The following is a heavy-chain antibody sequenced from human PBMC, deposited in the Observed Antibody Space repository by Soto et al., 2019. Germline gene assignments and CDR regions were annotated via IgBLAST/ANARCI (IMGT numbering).Heavy chain of an antibody. D-gene: IGHD6-19*01. Sequence: QVQLVESGGGVVQPGRSLRLSCAAPGFTFSSYGMYWVRQAPGKGLEWVAVISYDGSNIYYADSVKGRFTISRDNSKNTLYLQMNSLRAEDTAVYYCAKDSFFWGSGWDLNGMDVWGQGTTVTVSS. CDR1: GFTFSSYG. V-gene: IGHV3-30*18. CDR3: AKDSFFWGSGWDLNGMDV. CDR2: ISYDGSNI. J-gene: IGHJ6*02.